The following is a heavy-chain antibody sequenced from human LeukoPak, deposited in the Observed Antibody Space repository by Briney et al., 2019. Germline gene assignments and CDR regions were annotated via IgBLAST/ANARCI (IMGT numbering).Heavy chain of an antibody. Sequence: ASVKVSFKASGYTFTSYGISWVRQAPGQGREWVGWISAYNGNTNYAQKLQGRVTMTTDTSTSTAYMELRSLRSDDTAVYYCARRQLEPHWFDPWGQGTLVTVSS. D-gene: IGHD1-1*01. V-gene: IGHV1-18*01. CDR1: GYTFTSYG. CDR3: ARRQLEPHWFDP. J-gene: IGHJ5*02. CDR2: ISAYNGNT.